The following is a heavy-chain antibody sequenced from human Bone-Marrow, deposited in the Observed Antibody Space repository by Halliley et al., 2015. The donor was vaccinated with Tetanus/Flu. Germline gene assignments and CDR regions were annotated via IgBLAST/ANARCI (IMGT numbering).Heavy chain of an antibody. CDR2: NPSGGTT. D-gene: IGHD2-2*01. J-gene: IGHJ6*02. Sequence: NPSGGTTKYAQKFQGRLTVTRDTSTGTFYMELSSLRSEDSAVYYCARDVLGVVVPTNYYYGMDVWGQGTTVTVSS. CDR3: ARDVLGVVVPTNYYYGMDV. V-gene: IGHV1-46*01.